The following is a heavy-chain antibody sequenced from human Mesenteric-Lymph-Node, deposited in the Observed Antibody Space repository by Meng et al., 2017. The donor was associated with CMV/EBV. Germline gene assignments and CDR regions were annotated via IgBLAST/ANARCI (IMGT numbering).Heavy chain of an antibody. Sequence: SVKVSCKASGYTFTGYYMHWVRQAPGQGLEWMGGIIPIFGTANYAQKVQGRATITTDESTSTAYMELSSLRSEDTAVYYCARGCGSGSYEFDYWGQGTLVTVSS. CDR3: ARGCGSGSYEFDY. D-gene: IGHD3-10*01. CDR2: IIPIFGTA. V-gene: IGHV1-69*05. CDR1: GYTFTGYY. J-gene: IGHJ4*02.